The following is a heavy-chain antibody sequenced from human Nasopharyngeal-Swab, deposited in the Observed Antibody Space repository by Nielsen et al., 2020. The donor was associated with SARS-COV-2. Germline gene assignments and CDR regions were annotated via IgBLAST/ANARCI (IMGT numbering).Heavy chain of an antibody. CDR2: MNPNSGNT. J-gene: IGHJ3*02. D-gene: IGHD1-7*01. CDR3: ARVSAGTSKRDAFDI. Sequence: ASVKVSCTASGYTFTSYDINWVRQATGQGLEWMGWMNPNSGNTGYAQKFQGRVTITRNTSISTAYMELSSLRSEDTAVYYCARVSAGTSKRDAFDIWGQGTMVTVSS. V-gene: IGHV1-8*03. CDR1: GYTFTSYD.